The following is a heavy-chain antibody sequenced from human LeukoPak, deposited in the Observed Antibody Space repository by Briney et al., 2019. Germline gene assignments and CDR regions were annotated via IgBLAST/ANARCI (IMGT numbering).Heavy chain of an antibody. J-gene: IGHJ4*02. Sequence: PGEPLKTSCKTSGYTFSTYWIGWVRQMPGKGLEWMGVIRPRDSDAKYSPSFQGQVIISADKSIKTAYLQWSSLQTSDTAMYYCARLGPRNTILIGEFDYWGQGTLVTGSA. D-gene: IGHD3-10*01. CDR2: IRPRDSDA. CDR3: ARLGPRNTILIGEFDY. CDR1: GYTFSTYW. V-gene: IGHV5-51*01.